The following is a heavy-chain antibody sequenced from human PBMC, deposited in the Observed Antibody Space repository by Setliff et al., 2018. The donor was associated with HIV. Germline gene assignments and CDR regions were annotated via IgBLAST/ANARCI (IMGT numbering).Heavy chain of an antibody. CDR2: ISGSGSTT. J-gene: IGHJ6*02. CDR1: GFTFTSYA. V-gene: IGHV3-23*01. CDR3: ARDNLYYNLYDGSPVYGMDV. D-gene: IGHD3-3*01. Sequence: PGGSLRLSCAASGFTFTSYAMNWVRQAPGKGLEWVSSISGSGSTTYYADSVKGRLTISRDNSQNALYLHMNSLRAEDTAVYYCARDNLYYNLYDGSPVYGMDVWGQGTTVTVSS.